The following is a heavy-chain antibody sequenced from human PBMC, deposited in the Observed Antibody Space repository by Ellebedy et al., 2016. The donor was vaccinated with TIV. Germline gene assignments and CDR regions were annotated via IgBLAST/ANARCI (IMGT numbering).Heavy chain of an antibody. CDR2: INLHTGGT. Sequence: ASVKVSCKASGYSFTDFFMHWVRQAPEQGLDWMGWINLHTGGTNYAKKFQGRVTMTRDTSISTAYMELSRLRSDDTAVYYCARVDPIAARPWGQGTLVTISS. CDR3: ARVDPIAARP. V-gene: IGHV1-2*02. J-gene: IGHJ5*02. D-gene: IGHD6-6*01. CDR1: GYSFTDFF.